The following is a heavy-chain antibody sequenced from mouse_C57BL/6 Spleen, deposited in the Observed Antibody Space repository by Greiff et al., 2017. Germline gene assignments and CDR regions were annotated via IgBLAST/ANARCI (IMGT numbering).Heavy chain of an antibody. D-gene: IGHD1-1*01. CDR3: ARWGSTTVVPLAHFDY. CDR2: INPNNGGT. J-gene: IGHJ2*01. CDR1: GYTFTDYY. V-gene: IGHV1-26*01. Sequence: DVQLQESGPELVKPGASVKISCKASGYTFTDYYMNWVKQSHGKSLEWIGDINPNNGGTSYNQKFKGKATLTVDKSSSTAYMELRSLTSEDSAVYYCARWGSTTVVPLAHFDYWGQGTTLTVSS.